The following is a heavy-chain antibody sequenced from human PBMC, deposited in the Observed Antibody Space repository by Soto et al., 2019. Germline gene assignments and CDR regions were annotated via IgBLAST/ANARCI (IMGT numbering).Heavy chain of an antibody. CDR2: VNHGGST. V-gene: IGHV4-34*01. J-gene: IGHJ4*02. CDR3: ARAAVAAGGPFDK. Sequence: SETLSLTCAVSGGSFSGFFWGWIRQPPGKGLEWIGEVNHGGSTNYNPSLKSRVTISSDTSKNHFSLTLRSVTAADTAVYYCARAAVAAGGPFDKWGQGALITVSS. CDR1: GGSFSGFF. D-gene: IGHD2-15*01.